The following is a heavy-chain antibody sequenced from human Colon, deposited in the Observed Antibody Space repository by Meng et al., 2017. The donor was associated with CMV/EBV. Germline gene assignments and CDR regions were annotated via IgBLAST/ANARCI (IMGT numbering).Heavy chain of an antibody. CDR3: ARDGLIPKSPDY. V-gene: IGHV3-53*05. D-gene: IGHD3-16*01. CDR1: GFPVSANY. CDR2: IYIGGTTT. Sequence: GGSLRLSCAVSGFPVSANYMAWFRQAPGKGLEWVSIIYIGGTTTLYADSVRGRFSISTDNSKNTLYLQMSSLRSDDTAVYYCARDGLIPKSPDYWGQGTLVTVSS. J-gene: IGHJ4*02.